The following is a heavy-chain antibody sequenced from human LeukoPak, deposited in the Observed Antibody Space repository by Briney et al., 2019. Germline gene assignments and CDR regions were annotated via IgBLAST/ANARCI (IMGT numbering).Heavy chain of an antibody. CDR2: INPNNGGT. V-gene: IGHV1-2*02. J-gene: IGHJ4*02. CDR3: ASRSSTVAKFPFHY. D-gene: IGHD4-17*01. Sequence: ASVKVSCKASGYTFTGYYIHWVRQAPGQGLEWMGWINPNNGGTNYARGFQGRVTMTRDTSISTAYMELTGLTSDDTAVYYCASRSSTVAKFPFHYWGQGTLVTVSA. CDR1: GYTFTGYY.